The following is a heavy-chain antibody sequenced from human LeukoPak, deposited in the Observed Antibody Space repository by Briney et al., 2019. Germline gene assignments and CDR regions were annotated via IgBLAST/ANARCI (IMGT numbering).Heavy chain of an antibody. V-gene: IGHV4-31*03. CDR1: GGSISSGGYY. D-gene: IGHD2-2*01. CDR2: IYYSGST. CDR3: ARLAPWASCFDY. Sequence: SETLSLTCTVSGGSISSGGYYWSWIRQHPGKGLEWIGYIYYSGSTYYNPSLKSRVTISVDTSKNQFSLKLSSVIAADTAVYYCARLAPWASCFDYWGQGTLVTVSS. J-gene: IGHJ4*02.